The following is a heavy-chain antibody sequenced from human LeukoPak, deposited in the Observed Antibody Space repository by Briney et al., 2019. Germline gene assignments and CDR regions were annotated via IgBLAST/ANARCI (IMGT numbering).Heavy chain of an antibody. Sequence: GVSLRLSCAASGFTFSNYWMSWVRQAPGKGLEWVANIKEDGSEKHYVDSVKGRFIISRDNAKNSLYLQMNSLRAEDTAVYYCASTIATRYFDYWGQGTLVTVSS. D-gene: IGHD6-6*01. J-gene: IGHJ4*02. CDR3: ASTIATRYFDY. V-gene: IGHV3-7*03. CDR2: IKEDGSEK. CDR1: GFTFSNYW.